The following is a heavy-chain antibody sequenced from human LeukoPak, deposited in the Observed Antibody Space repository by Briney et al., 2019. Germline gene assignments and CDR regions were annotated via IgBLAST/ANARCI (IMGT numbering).Heavy chain of an antibody. Sequence: SETLSLTCTVSGGSISSGGYYWSWIRQPPGKGLEWIGYIYYSGSTYYNPSLKSRVTISVDTSKNQFSLKLSSVTAADTAVYYCARWMKNYGSLNWFDPWGQGTLVTVSS. CDR2: IYYSGST. V-gene: IGHV4-31*03. D-gene: IGHD3-10*01. J-gene: IGHJ5*02. CDR3: ARWMKNYGSLNWFDP. CDR1: GGSISSGGYY.